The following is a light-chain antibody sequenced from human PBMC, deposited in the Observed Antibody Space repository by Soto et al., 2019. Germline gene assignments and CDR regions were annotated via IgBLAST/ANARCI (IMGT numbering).Light chain of an antibody. CDR1: QSVNIY. Sequence: EIVMTQSPATLSVSPGERATLSCRASQSVNIYLAWYQQKPGQAPRLLIFGASYRATGIPARFSGSGSGTDFNLSISSLQYEDFAVDFCQQYDDWLRLTFGGGTKVEIK. CDR3: QQYDDWLRLT. CDR2: GAS. J-gene: IGKJ4*02. V-gene: IGKV3D-15*01.